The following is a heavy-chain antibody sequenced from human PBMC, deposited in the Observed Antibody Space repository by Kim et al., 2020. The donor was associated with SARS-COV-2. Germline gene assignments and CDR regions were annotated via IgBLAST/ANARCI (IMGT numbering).Heavy chain of an antibody. CDR3: ARNSGGVVDFYFYY. Sequence: SETLSLTCTVSGGSISSSSYYWGWIRQPPGKGLEWIGSIYYSGSTYYNPSLKSRVTISVDTSKNQFSLKLSSVTAADTAVYYCARNSGGVVDFYFYYGG. J-gene: IGHJ4*01. V-gene: IGHV4-39*01. CDR1: GGSISSSSYY. D-gene: IGHD3-16*01. CDR2: IYYSGST.